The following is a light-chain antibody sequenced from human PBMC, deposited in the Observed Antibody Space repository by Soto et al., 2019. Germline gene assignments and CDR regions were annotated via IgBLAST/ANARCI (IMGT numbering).Light chain of an antibody. J-gene: IGKJ4*01. CDR3: QQYGSSPLLP. CDR1: QSVSSCY. Sequence: EIVLTQSPGTLSLSPGERATLSCRASQSVSSCYLAWYQQKPGQAPRLLIYGASSRATGIPDRFSGSGSGTDFTLTISRLEPEDFAVYYCQQYGSSPLLPFGGGTKVEIK. CDR2: GAS. V-gene: IGKV3-20*01.